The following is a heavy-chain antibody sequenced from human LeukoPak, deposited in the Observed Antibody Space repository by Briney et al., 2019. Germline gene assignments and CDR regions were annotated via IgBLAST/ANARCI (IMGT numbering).Heavy chain of an antibody. CDR3: ARSVGDPSDH. CDR1: GGSISSYY. D-gene: IGHD3-16*01. Sequence: SETLSLTCTVSGGSISSYYWSWIRQPPGKGLEWIGYVYYSGSTNYNPSLKSRATISVDTSKNQFSLRLSSVTAADTAVYYCARSVGDPSDHWGQGTLVTVSS. J-gene: IGHJ4*02. V-gene: IGHV4-59*08. CDR2: VYYSGST.